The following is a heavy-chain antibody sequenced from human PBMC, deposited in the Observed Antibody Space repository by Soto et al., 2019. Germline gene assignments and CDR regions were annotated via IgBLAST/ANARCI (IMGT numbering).Heavy chain of an antibody. CDR3: ARYPLGTEYLHHYYMDV. CDR2: IYSSGRS. J-gene: IGHJ6*03. CDR1: GDSISSYS. Sequence: SETLSLTCTVSGDSISSYSWSWIRQPPGKGLEWIGYIYSSGRSSYNPSIKSRVTISVATSENQFSLKLTSLTAADTAVYYCARYPLGTEYLHHYYMDVWGKGTTVTVSS. V-gene: IGHV4-59*01. D-gene: IGHD6-6*01.